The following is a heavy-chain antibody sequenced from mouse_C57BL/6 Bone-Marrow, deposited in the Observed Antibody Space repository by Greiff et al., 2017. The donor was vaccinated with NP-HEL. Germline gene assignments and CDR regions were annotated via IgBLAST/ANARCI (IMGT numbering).Heavy chain of an antibody. CDR1: GYTFTSYG. V-gene: IGHV1-81*01. Sequence: QVQLKESGAELARPGASVKLSCKASGYTFTSYGISWVKQRTGQGLEWIGEIYPRSGNTYYNEKFKGKATLTADKSSSTAYMELRSLTSEDSAVYFCAKPNWDPSYGVWGTGTTVTVSS. CDR3: AKPNWDPSYGV. D-gene: IGHD4-1*02. CDR2: IYPRSGNT. J-gene: IGHJ1*03.